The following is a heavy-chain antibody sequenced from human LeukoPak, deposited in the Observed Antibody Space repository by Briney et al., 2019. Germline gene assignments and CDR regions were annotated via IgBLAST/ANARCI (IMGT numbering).Heavy chain of an antibody. V-gene: IGHV3-23*01. J-gene: IGHJ4*02. D-gene: IGHD5-24*01. Sequence: LSGGSLRPSCRASGFTFSSYAMSWVRQAPGKGLEWVSSLTASGGSTYYADSVKGRFTISRDNSMNTLYLQMNSLRAEDTAVYYCSKDLGRDGYIYWGQGSLVTVSS. CDR1: GFTFSSYA. CDR3: SKDLGRDGYIY. CDR2: LTASGGST.